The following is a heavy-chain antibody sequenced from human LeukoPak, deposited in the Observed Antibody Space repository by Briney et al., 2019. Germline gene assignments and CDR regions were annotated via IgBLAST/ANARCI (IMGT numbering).Heavy chain of an antibody. J-gene: IGHJ4*02. D-gene: IGHD4-23*01. CDR2: IYGGGST. V-gene: IGHV3-53*01. Sequence: GGSLRLSCAASGFTVSSSYMNWVRQAPGKGLEWVSLIYGGGSTYYADSVKGRFTISRDNSKNTLYLQMNSLRVEDTAVYYCARRGDGGRSFDYWGQGTLVTVSS. CDR3: ARRGDGGRSFDY. CDR1: GFTVSSSY.